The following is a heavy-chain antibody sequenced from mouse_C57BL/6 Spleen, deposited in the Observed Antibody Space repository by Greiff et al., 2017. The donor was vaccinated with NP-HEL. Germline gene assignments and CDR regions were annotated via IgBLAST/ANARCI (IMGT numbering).Heavy chain of an antibody. D-gene: IGHD4-1*01. CDR3: ARRRANWDGFAY. Sequence: VQLQQSGPELVKPGASVKISCKASGYAFSSSWMNWVKQRPGKGLEWIGRIYPGDGDTNYNGKFKGKVTLTADKSSSTAYMQLSSLTSEDSAVYFCARRRANWDGFAYWGQGTLVTVSA. V-gene: IGHV1-82*01. CDR2: IYPGDGDT. J-gene: IGHJ3*01. CDR1: GYAFSSSW.